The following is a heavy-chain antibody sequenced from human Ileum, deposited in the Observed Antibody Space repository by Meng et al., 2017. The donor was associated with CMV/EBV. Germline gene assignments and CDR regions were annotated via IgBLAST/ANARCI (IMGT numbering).Heavy chain of an antibody. CDR2: MNSDGSST. CDR3: ARGGGYSYGEIEY. D-gene: IGHD5-18*01. Sequence: AASGFNFSSYWMHWVRQAPGKGLVWVSRMNSDGSSTSYADSVKGRFTIARDNAKNTLYLHMNSLRAEDTAVYYCARGGGYSYGEIEYWGQGTLVTVSS. CDR1: GFNFSSYW. J-gene: IGHJ4*02. V-gene: IGHV3-74*01.